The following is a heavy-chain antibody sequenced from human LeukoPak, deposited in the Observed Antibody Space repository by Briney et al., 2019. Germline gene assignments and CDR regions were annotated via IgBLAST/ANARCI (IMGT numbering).Heavy chain of an antibody. J-gene: IGHJ5*02. V-gene: IGHV1-69*05. CDR3: ARDQFMGYYDSSAHGFDP. CDR2: IIPIFGTA. Sequence: SSVKVSCKASGGTFSSYAISWVRQAPGQGLEWMGRIIPIFGTANYAQKFQGRVTITTDESTSTAYMELSSLRSEDTAVYYCARDQFMGYYDSSAHGFDPWGQGTLVTVSS. D-gene: IGHD3-22*01. CDR1: GGTFSSYA.